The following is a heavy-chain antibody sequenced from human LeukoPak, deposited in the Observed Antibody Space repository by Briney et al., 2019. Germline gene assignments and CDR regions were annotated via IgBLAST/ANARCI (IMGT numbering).Heavy chain of an antibody. D-gene: IGHD3-3*01. CDR1: GFTFTNAW. Sequence: GGFLRLSCAASGFTFTNAWMNWVRQAPGKGLEWVGRIKSKTDGGTTDYAAPVKGRFTISRDDSKNTLYLQMNSLNTEDTAVYYCTTTPTKYYDFWSAYNDYWGQGTLVTVSS. V-gene: IGHV3-15*07. CDR2: IKSKTDGGTT. CDR3: TTTPTKYYDFWSAYNDY. J-gene: IGHJ4*02.